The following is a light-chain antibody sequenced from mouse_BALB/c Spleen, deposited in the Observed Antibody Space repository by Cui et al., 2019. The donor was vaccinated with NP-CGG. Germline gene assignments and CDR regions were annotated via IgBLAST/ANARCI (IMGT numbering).Light chain of an antibody. CDR1: TGTVITSNY. J-gene: IGLJ1*01. V-gene: IGLV1*01. CDR3: ALWYSNHWV. Sequence: QAVVTQESALTTSPGETVTLTCRSSTGTVITSNYANWVQEKPDHLFTGLIGGTNNRAPGVPARFSGSLIGDKAALTITGAQTEDEAIYFCALWYSNHWVFGRGTKLTVL. CDR2: GTN.